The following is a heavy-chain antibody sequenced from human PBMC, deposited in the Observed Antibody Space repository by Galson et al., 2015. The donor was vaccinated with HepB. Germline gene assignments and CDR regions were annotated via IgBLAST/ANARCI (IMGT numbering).Heavy chain of an antibody. D-gene: IGHD1-26*01. J-gene: IGHJ4*02. CDR2: INHSGST. CDR1: GGSFSGYY. V-gene: IGHV4-34*01. Sequence: SETLSLTCAVYGGSFSGYYWSWIRQPPGKGLEWIGEINHSGSTNYNPSLKSRVTISVDTSKNQFSLKLSSVTAADTAVYYCARRYSGLPFDYWGQGTLVTVSS. CDR3: ARRYSGLPFDY.